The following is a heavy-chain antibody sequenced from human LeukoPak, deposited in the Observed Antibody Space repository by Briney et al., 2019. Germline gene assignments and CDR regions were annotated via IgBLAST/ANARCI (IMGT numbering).Heavy chain of an antibody. CDR2: INHSGST. Sequence: SETPSLTCAVYGGSFSGYYWSWIRQPPGKGLEWIGEINHSGSTNYNPSLKSRVTISVDTSKNQFSLKLSSVTAADTAVYYCARAAAADAFDIWGQGTMVTVSS. CDR1: GGSFSGYY. CDR3: ARAAAADAFDI. J-gene: IGHJ3*02. V-gene: IGHV4-34*01. D-gene: IGHD2-2*01.